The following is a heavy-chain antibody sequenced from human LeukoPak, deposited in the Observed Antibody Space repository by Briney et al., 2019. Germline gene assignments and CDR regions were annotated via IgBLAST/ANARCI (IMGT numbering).Heavy chain of an antibody. CDR2: IYTSGST. CDR3: ARLGSTVTDY. D-gene: IGHD4-17*01. V-gene: IGHV4-61*02. CDR1: GGSISSSSYY. Sequence: SETLSLTCTVSGGSISSSSYYWSWIPQPAGKGLEWIGRIYTSGSTNYNPSLKSRVTMSVDTSKNQFALKLSSGTAADTAVYYCARLGSTVTDYWGQGTLVTVSS. J-gene: IGHJ4*02.